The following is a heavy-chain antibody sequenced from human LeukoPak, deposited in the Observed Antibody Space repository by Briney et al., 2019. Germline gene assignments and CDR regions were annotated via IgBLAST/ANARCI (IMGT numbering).Heavy chain of an antibody. CDR3: ARATRMVYYDFWSGYGSSPEDY. J-gene: IGHJ4*02. V-gene: IGHV4-34*01. CDR2: INHSGST. Sequence: SETLSLTCAVYGGSFSGYYWSWIRQPPGKGLEWIGEINHSGSTNYNPSLKSRVTISVDTSKNQFSLKLSSVTAADTAVYYCARATRMVYYDFWSGYGSSPEDYWGQGTLVTVSS. D-gene: IGHD3-3*01. CDR1: GGSFSGYY.